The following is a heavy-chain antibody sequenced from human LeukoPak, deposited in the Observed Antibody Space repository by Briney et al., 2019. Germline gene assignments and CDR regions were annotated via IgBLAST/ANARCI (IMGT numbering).Heavy chain of an antibody. V-gene: IGHV4-59*08. J-gene: IGHJ4*02. CDR2: IHYSGST. Sequence: SETLSLTCTVSGGTISSYYWNWIRQPPGEGLEWIGYIHYSGSTKYNPSLKSRVTISVDTSKNQFSLKLGSVTAADTAVYYCARWYSSGWAFDYWGQGTLVTVSS. CDR1: GGTISSYY. CDR3: ARWYSSGWAFDY. D-gene: IGHD6-19*01.